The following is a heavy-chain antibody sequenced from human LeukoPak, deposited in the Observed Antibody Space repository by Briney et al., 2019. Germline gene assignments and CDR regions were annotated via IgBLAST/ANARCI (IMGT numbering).Heavy chain of an antibody. CDR2: ISSSSSYI. Sequence: TGGSLRLSCAASGFTFSSYSMNWVRQAPGKGLEWVSSISSSSSYIYYADSVKGRFTISRDNAKNSLYLQMNSLRAEDTAVYYCARDRVPIVGRHGYFDYWGQGTLVTVSS. CDR1: GFTFSSYS. CDR3: ARDRVPIVGRHGYFDY. V-gene: IGHV3-21*01. D-gene: IGHD1-26*01. J-gene: IGHJ4*02.